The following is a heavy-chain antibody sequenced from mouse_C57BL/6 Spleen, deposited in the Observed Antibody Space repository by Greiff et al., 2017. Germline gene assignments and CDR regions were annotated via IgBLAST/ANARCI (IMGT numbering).Heavy chain of an antibody. D-gene: IGHD3-2*02. V-gene: IGHV1-59*01. CDR1: GYTFTSYW. CDR2: IDPSDSYT. J-gene: IGHJ2*01. CDR3: AREGTAQATGYYDY. Sequence: QVQLQQPGAELVRPGTSVKLSCKASGYTFTSYWMHWVKQRPGQGLEWIGVIDPSDSYTNYNQKFKGKATLTVDTSSSTAYMQLSSLTSEDSAVXYCAREGTAQATGYYDYWGQGTTLTVSS.